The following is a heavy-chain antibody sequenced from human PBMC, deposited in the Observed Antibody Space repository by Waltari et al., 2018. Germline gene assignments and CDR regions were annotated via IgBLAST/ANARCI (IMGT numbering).Heavy chain of an antibody. CDR3: ARDLVATPP. V-gene: IGHV3-7*01. J-gene: IGHJ5*02. CDR1: GVTFSRSW. D-gene: IGHD2-21*02. Sequence: EVQLVESGGDLVQPGGSIRLSCAASGVTFSRSWMTWVRQAPGKGLEWVGNIQQNGSEKWYADSVRGRFTISRDNAMNSLYLQMNSLRVEDTAVYYCARDLVATPPWGQGTMVTVSS. CDR2: IQQNGSEK.